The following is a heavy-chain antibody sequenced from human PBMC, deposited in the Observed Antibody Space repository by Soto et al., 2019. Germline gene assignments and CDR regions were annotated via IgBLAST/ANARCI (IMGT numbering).Heavy chain of an antibody. J-gene: IGHJ4*02. CDR2: ISCDGSKK. D-gene: IGHD3-22*01. CDR1: GFSFSNYG. CDR3: ATEAESSEISGYYPTSPGFDL. Sequence: QVQLVESGGGVVQPGRSLRLSWAASGFSFSNYGMHWVRQAPGKGLEWVAVISCDGSKKFYADSVKGRFTISRDNSSNTLYLLMSRLRGEATAVYHSATEAESSEISGYYPTSPGFDLWGQGTLVAVSP. V-gene: IGHV3-30*03.